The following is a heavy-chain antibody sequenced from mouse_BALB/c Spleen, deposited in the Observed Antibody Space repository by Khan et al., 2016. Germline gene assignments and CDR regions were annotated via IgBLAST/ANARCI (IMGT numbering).Heavy chain of an antibody. Sequence: VQLQQSGPELMKPGASVKISCKASGYSFTSYYMHWVKQSHGKSLEWIGYIDPFNGGTSYNQKFKGKATLTVDKSSSTAYMHLSSLTSEDSAVYCWASSTQSLYAMDYWGQGTSVTVSS. CDR3: ASSTQSLYAMDY. CDR2: IDPFNGGT. J-gene: IGHJ4*01. D-gene: IGHD1-1*01. CDR1: GYSFTSYY. V-gene: IGHV1S135*01.